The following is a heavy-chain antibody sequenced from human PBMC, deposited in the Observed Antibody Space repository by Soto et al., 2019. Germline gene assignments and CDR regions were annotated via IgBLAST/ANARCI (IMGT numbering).Heavy chain of an antibody. D-gene: IGHD3-3*01. Sequence: SGPTLLNPTQTLTLTFSFSGFSLTTGGLGVTWIRQAPGKAPEWLALVYWNGDKRYSPSLRNRLTITTDTSRNQVVLTMANMDPVDTATYYCGHRSSSFDFWGNDYWGQGIQVTVSS. CDR2: VYWNGDK. CDR1: GFSLTTGGLG. J-gene: IGHJ4*02. CDR3: GHRSSSFDFWGNDY. V-gene: IGHV2-5*01.